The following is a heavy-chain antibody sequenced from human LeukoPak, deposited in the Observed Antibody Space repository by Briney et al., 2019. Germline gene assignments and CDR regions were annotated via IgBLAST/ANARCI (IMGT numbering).Heavy chain of an antibody. CDR3: ARETKIYY. CDR2: MIISGGST. D-gene: IGHD1-7*01. CDR1: GFTFSTYA. Sequence: GGSLRLSCEASGFTFSTYAMTWVRQVPGKGLEWVSSMIISGGSTYYADSVKGRFTISRDNSKNTLYLEMNSLRVEDTALYYCARETKIYYWGQGALGTVSS. J-gene: IGHJ4*02. V-gene: IGHV3-23*01.